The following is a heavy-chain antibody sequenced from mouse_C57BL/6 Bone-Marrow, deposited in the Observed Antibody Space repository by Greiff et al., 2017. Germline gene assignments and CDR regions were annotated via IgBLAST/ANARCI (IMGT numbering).Heavy chain of an antibody. D-gene: IGHD1-1*01. V-gene: IGHV5-6*01. CDR3: ARNNYYSSSYPYYAMDY. Sequence: EVQGVESGGDLVKPGGSLKLSCAASGFTFSSYGMSWVRQTPDKRLEWVATISSGGSYTYYPDSVKGRFTISIDNSKNTLYLQMSSLKSEDTAMYYCARNNYYSSSYPYYAMDYWGQGTSVTVAA. CDR1: GFTFSSYG. J-gene: IGHJ4*01. CDR2: ISSGGSYT.